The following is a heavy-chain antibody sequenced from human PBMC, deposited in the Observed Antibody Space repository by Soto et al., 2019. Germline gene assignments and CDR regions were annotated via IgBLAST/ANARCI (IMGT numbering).Heavy chain of an antibody. CDR2: ISPDDSET. V-gene: IGHV5-51*01. CDR3: TKRLRDVSQPSPWVDP. J-gene: IGHJ5*02. Sequence: GESLKISFKGSEYSFANQLICWVRQMPVKGLEWMGIISPDDSETLYSRSLQGQVTISVDKSISTVFIQWSSLKASDTAMYYCTKRLRDVSQPSPWVDPCGQGTLVTVSS. D-gene: IGHD1-1*01. CDR1: EYSFANQL.